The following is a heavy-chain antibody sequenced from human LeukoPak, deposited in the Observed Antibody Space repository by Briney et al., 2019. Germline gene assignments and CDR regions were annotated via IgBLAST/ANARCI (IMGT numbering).Heavy chain of an antibody. D-gene: IGHD6-19*01. CDR1: GFTFSSYG. Sequence: PGRSLRLSCAASGFTFSSYGMHWVRQAPGKGLEWVSSISPRSDYIYYTDSVKGRFTISRDNAKNSLYLQMNSLRAEDTALYYCARFETIAVTGEESWGQGTLVIVSP. J-gene: IGHJ5*02. V-gene: IGHV3-21*01. CDR3: ARFETIAVTGEES. CDR2: ISPRSDYI.